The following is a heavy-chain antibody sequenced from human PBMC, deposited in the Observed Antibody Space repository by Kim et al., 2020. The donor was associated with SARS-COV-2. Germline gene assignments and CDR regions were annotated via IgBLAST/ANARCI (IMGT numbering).Heavy chain of an antibody. CDR2: IIPELRKP. J-gene: IGHJ4*02. D-gene: IGHD3-16*02. CDR1: GGTFSNNG. V-gene: IGHV1-69*10. Sequence: SVKVSCKASGGTFSNNGFSWVRQAPGQGLEWMGGIIPELRKPHYAQKFQDRVTFTADESTRTLYMELRSLRSEDTAIYYCARDDNDYVWGTFRFILAYWGQGTQLIVSS. CDR3: ARDDNDYVWGTFRFILAY.